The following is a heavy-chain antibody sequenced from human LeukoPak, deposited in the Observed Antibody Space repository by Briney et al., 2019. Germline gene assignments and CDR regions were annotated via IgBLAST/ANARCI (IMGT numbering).Heavy chain of an antibody. J-gene: IGHJ4*02. CDR3: ARTVYSGSYRYYFDY. Sequence: SVKVSCKASGGTFSSYAISWVRQAAGQGLEWRGRIIPILGIANYAQKFQGRVTITADKSTSTAYMELSSLRSEDTAVYYCARTVYSGSYRYYFDYWGQGTLVTVSS. D-gene: IGHD1-26*01. V-gene: IGHV1-69*04. CDR1: GGTFSSYA. CDR2: IIPILGIA.